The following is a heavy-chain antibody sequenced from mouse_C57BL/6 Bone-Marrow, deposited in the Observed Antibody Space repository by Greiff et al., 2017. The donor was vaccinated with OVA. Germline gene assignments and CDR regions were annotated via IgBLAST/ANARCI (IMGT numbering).Heavy chain of an antibody. Sequence: VKLQQPGAELVMPGASVKLSCKASGYTFTSYWMHWVKQRPGQGLEWIVEIDPSDSYTNYNQKFKGKSTLTVDKSSSTAYMQLSSLTSEDSAVYYCARETTVVDWYFDVWGTGTTVTVSS. J-gene: IGHJ1*03. CDR1: GYTFTSYW. CDR2: IDPSDSYT. V-gene: IGHV1-69*01. CDR3: ARETTVVDWYFDV. D-gene: IGHD1-1*01.